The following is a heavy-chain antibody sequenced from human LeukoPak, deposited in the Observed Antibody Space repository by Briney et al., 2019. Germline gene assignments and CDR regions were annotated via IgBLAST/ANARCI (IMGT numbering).Heavy chain of an antibody. CDR2: MNPNSGNT. Sequence: PWASVKVSCKASGYTFTSFDINWVRQATGQGLEWMGWMNPNSGNTGYAQKFQGKVTMTRNTSISTAYMELSSLRSEDTAVYYCARGVARADRSGYCRSTSCPRPYYFDYWGQGPLVTVSS. J-gene: IGHJ4*02. CDR1: GYTFTSFD. D-gene: IGHD2-2*01. CDR3: ARGVARADRSGYCRSTSCPRPYYFDY. V-gene: IGHV1-8*01.